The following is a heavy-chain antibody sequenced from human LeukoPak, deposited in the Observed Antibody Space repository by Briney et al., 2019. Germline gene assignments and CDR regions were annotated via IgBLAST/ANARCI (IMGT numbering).Heavy chain of an antibody. V-gene: IGHV3-23*01. CDR1: GFTFSSYV. CDR2: LSSSGGDT. Sequence: GGSLRLSCEVSGFTFSSYVMSWVRQAPGKGLEWVSALSSSGGDTSYEDSVKGRFTISRDNSKNTLYLQMSSLRAEDTAVYYCAKLYSGRIFDVWGQGTTVTVSS. D-gene: IGHD3-10*01. CDR3: AKLYSGRIFDV. J-gene: IGHJ6*02.